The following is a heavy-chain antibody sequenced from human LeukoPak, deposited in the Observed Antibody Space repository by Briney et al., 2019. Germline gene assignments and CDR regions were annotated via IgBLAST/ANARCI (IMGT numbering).Heavy chain of an antibody. CDR1: GYTFTGYG. Sequence: GASVKVSCKASGYTFTGYGISWVRQAPGQGLEWMGWISAYNGNTNYAQKLQGRVTMTTDTSTSTAYMELRSLRSDDTAVYYCARDSELYYYDSSGYYDYWGQGTLVTVSS. CDR3: ARDSELYYYDSSGYYDY. D-gene: IGHD3-22*01. V-gene: IGHV1-18*01. J-gene: IGHJ4*02. CDR2: ISAYNGNT.